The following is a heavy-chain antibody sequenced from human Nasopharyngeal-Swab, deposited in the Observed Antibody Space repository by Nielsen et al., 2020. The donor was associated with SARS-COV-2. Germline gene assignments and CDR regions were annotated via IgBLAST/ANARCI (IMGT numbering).Heavy chain of an antibody. Sequence: ASVKVSCKASGYTFTRYDINWVRQATGQGLEWMGWMNPNSGNTGYAQKFQGRVTMTRNTSISTAYMELSSLRSEDTAVYYCARASLGYYYYYGMDVWGQGTTVTVSS. V-gene: IGHV1-8*01. CDR1: GYTFTRYD. CDR3: ARASLGYYYYYGMDV. J-gene: IGHJ6*02. CDR2: MNPNSGNT.